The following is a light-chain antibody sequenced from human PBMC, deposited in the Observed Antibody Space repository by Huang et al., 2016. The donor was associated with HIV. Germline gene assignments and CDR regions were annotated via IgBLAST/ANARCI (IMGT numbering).Light chain of an antibody. CDR3: QQYNTCSPYT. CDR2: KAS. CDR1: QSISSW. J-gene: IGKJ2*01. Sequence: DIQMTQSPSTLSASVGDRVTITCRASQSISSWLAWYQQKPGKAPKLRTYKASDLEIGVPSRFSGSGSGTEFTLTISSLQPDDFATYYCQQYNTCSPYTFGQGTKLEI. V-gene: IGKV1-5*03.